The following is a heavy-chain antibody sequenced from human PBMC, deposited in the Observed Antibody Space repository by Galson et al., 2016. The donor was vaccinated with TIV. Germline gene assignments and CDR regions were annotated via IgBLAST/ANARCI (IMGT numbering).Heavy chain of an antibody. CDR2: INAANGHT. V-gene: IGHV1-3*01. J-gene: IGHJ4*02. CDR3: ARDMGGYFQRRNFDY. Sequence: SVKVSCKASGYAFTIYPIHWVRQAPGQSLEWMGRINAANGHTRYSQRFQGRVTITRDTSTTTAYMELSSLRPEDTAVYYCARDMGGYFQRRNFDYWGQGTLVTVSS. D-gene: IGHD1-26*01. CDR1: GYAFTIYP.